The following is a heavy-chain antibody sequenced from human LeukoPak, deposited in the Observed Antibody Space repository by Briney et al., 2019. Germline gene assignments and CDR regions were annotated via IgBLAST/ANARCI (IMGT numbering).Heavy chain of an antibody. CDR1: GFTVSSNY. Sequence: GGSLRLSCAASGFTVSSNYMSWVRQAPGKGLEWASVIYSGGSTYYADSVKGRFTISRDNSKNTLYLQMNSLRAEDTAVYYCARELAAADYGFDPWGQGTLVTVSS. V-gene: IGHV3-66*01. CDR3: ARELAAADYGFDP. D-gene: IGHD6-13*01. CDR2: IYSGGST. J-gene: IGHJ5*02.